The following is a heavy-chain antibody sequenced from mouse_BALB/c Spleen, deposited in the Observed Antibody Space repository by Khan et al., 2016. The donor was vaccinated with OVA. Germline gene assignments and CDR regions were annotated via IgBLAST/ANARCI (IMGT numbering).Heavy chain of an antibody. Sequence: QIQLVQSGPELKKPGETVQISCKASGFTFTNYGMNWVKQAPGKGLKWMGWINTYTGEPTCADDFKGRFAFSLETSASTAYLQINSLKNEDTATYFFARVGYSGTLDCWGQGTSVTVSS. V-gene: IGHV9-3-1*01. CDR1: GFTFTNYG. J-gene: IGHJ4*01. CDR3: ARVGYSGTLDC. CDR2: INTYTGEP. D-gene: IGHD2-14*01.